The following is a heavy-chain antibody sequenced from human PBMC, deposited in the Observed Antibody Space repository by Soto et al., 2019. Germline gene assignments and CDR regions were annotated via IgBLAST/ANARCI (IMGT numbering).Heavy chain of an antibody. J-gene: IGHJ4*02. CDR3: AGEPYSSSSGYFDS. D-gene: IGHD6-6*01. V-gene: IGHV4-34*01. CDR2: INHSGST. CDR1: GGSFSGYY. Sequence: SETLSLTCAVYGGSFSGYYWTWIRQPPGKRLEWLGDINHSGSTNYNPSLESRVTISVDMSSNQFFLRLNSVTAADTAVYYCAGEPYSSSSGYFDSWGPGILVTVSS.